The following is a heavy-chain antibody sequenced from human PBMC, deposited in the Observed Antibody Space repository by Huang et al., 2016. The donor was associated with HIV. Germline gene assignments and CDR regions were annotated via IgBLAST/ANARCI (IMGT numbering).Heavy chain of an antibody. V-gene: IGHV4-4*07. CDR1: GGSFSTYY. D-gene: IGHD4-4*01. CDR3: ARDPFDFSIGFPFDL. CDR2: ISTSGST. Sequence: QVQLQQSGPGLVRPSGTLSLTCTVSGGSFSTYYWTWIRQPAGKGLEWIGRISTSGSTNYNPALKSRVTMSVDTSKNHFSLTRNSVTAADTAVYYCARDPFDFSIGFPFDLWGRGTLVTVSS. J-gene: IGHJ2*01.